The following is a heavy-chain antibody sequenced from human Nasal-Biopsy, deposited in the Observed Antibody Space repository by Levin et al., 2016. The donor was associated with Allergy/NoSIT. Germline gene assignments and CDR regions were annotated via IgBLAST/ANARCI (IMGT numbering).Heavy chain of an antibody. D-gene: IGHD2-15*01. CDR3: TRATDYSYGLT. V-gene: IGHV3-74*01. J-gene: IGHJ5*02. CDR1: GFTFSSYW. Sequence: GESLKISCAASGFTFSSYWMHWVRQAPGKGLVWVSHVNSDGSDTNYADAVKGRFSISRDNAKNTLFLQMNSLRAEDTAVYYCTRATDYSYGLTWGPGTLVTVSS. CDR2: VNSDGSDT.